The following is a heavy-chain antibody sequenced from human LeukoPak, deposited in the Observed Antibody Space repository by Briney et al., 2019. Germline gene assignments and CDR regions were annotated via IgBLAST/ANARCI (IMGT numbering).Heavy chain of an antibody. V-gene: IGHV4-39*01. CDR3: ARSTYDSSGYFRLAPYYIES. D-gene: IGHD3-22*01. CDR2: IYYSGST. J-gene: IGHJ4*01. Sequence: SETLSHLCTVSGGPKSSSRYYGGWIRQPPGKGLEWIGSIYYSGSTYYNPSLKSRVTISVDTSKKQFSLHLSSVTAADTAVYYCARSTYDSSGYFRLAPYYIESWGHGNPVTVSS. CDR1: GGPKSSSRYY.